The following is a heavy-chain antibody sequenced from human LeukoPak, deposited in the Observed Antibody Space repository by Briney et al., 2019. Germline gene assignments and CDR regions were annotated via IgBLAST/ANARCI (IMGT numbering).Heavy chain of an antibody. Sequence: GESLKISCKTSGYTFTNYWIGWVRQMPGKGLEWMGIIYPDDSDTRYSPSFQRQVTILADKSVNTAYLQWSSLKASDTAIYFCARREYSSSSFHFDSWGQGTRVIVSS. CDR1: GYTFTNYW. J-gene: IGHJ4*02. D-gene: IGHD6-6*01. CDR3: ARREYSSSSFHFDS. V-gene: IGHV5-51*01. CDR2: IYPDDSDT.